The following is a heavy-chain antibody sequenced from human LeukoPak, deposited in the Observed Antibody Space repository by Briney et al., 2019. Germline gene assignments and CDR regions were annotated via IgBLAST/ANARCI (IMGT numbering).Heavy chain of an antibody. Sequence: ASVKVSCKAFGYTFTSNYMHWVRQAPGQGPEWMGVISPSGGSTTYARKFQGRVTLTRDMSTSTDYLELSSLRSEDTAVYYCARDNDSRDPPHFDYWGQGTLVTVPS. CDR1: GYTFTSNY. CDR2: ISPSGGST. D-gene: IGHD3-16*01. CDR3: ARDNDSRDPPHFDY. V-gene: IGHV1-46*01. J-gene: IGHJ4*02.